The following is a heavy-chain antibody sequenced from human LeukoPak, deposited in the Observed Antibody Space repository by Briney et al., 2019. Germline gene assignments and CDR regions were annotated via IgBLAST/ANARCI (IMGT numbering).Heavy chain of an antibody. CDR1: GFTVSSNY. CDR2: ISSSSSTI. CDR3: ARAWATLPYYFDY. D-gene: IGHD2-15*01. J-gene: IGHJ4*02. Sequence: GGSLRLSCAASGFTVSSNYMAWVRQAPGKGLEWVSYISSSSSTIYYADSVKGRFTISRDNAKNSLYLQMNSLRAEDTAVYYCARAWATLPYYFDYWGQGTLVTVSS. V-gene: IGHV3-48*01.